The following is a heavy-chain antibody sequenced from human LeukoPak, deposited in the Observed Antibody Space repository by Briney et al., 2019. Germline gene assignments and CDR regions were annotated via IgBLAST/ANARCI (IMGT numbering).Heavy chain of an antibody. J-gene: IGHJ4*02. V-gene: IGHV3-66*01. CDR2: IYSGGST. CDR1: GFTVNSNY. CDR3: ARAWDTTVVTLRLYY. Sequence: GGSLRLSCAGSGFTVNSNYMSWVRQAPGKGLEWVSVIYSGGSTFYADSVKGRFTISRDNSQNTLYLQMNSLRAEDTAVYYCARAWDTTVVTLRLYYWGQGTLVTVSS. D-gene: IGHD5-18*01.